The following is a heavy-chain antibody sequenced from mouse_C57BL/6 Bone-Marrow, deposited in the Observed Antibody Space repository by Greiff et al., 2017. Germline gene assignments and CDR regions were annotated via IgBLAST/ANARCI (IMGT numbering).Heavy chain of an antibody. CDR1: GYTFTDYY. CDR3: GTGYAIDY. CDR2: INPYNGGT. V-gene: IGHV1-19*01. Sequence: EVQLQQPGAELVKPGASVKMSCKASGYTFTDYYMNWVKQRPGQGLEWIGDINPYNGGTNYNQKFKGKATLTVDTSSSTAYMQLSSLTSEDSAVYYCGTGYAIDYWGQGTAVTVSS. J-gene: IGHJ4*01.